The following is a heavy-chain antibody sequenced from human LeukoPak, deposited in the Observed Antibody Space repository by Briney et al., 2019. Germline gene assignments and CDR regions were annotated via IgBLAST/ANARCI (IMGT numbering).Heavy chain of an antibody. CDR2: INPNSGGT. V-gene: IGHV1-2*02. J-gene: IGHJ4*02. CDR3: ARDKESEPDYFDY. Sequence: ASVKVSCKASGYTFTGYYMHWVRQAPGQGLEWMGWINPNSGGTNYAQKFQGRVTMTRDTSISTAYMELSRLRSDDTAVYYCARDKESEPDYFDYWGQGTLVTVSS. CDR1: GYTFTGYY. D-gene: IGHD3-3*01.